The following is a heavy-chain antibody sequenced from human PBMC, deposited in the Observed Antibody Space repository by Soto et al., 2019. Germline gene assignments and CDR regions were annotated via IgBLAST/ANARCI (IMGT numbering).Heavy chain of an antibody. CDR2: IYYSGST. CDR1: GGSISSGGYY. Sequence: SETLSLTCTVPGGSISSGGYYWSWIRQHPGKGLEWIGYIYYSGSTYYNPSLKSRVTISVDTSKNQFSLKLSSVTAADTAVYYCARESRYCSGGSCYFLPGIDYWGQGTLVTVSS. CDR3: ARESRYCSGGSCYFLPGIDY. V-gene: IGHV4-31*03. J-gene: IGHJ4*02. D-gene: IGHD2-15*01.